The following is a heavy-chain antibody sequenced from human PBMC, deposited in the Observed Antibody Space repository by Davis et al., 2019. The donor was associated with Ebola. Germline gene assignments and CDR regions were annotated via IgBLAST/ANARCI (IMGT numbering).Heavy chain of an antibody. V-gene: IGHV4-59*08. Sequence: PSETLSLTCTVSGVSIITHYWSWIRQPPGKGLEVIGSIYYSGSTNYNPSLKSRVTISVDTSKNQFSLEVNSVTAADTAVYYCARHAYSRGYYFYYMDVWGKGTTVTVSS. D-gene: IGHD5-18*01. J-gene: IGHJ6*03. CDR1: GVSIITHY. CDR2: IYYSGST. CDR3: ARHAYSRGYYFYYMDV.